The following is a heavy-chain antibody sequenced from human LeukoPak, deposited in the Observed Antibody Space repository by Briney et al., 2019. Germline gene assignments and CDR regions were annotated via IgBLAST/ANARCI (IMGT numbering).Heavy chain of an antibody. CDR3: LVFGVVMYNWFDP. Sequence: PGGSLRLSCAASGFTFSSYSMNWVCQAPGKGLEWVSSISSSSSYIYYADSVKGRFTISRDNAKNSLYLQMNSLRAEDTAVYYCLVFGVVMYNWFDPWGQGTLVTVSS. D-gene: IGHD3-3*01. CDR2: ISSSSSYI. J-gene: IGHJ5*02. CDR1: GFTFSSYS. V-gene: IGHV3-21*01.